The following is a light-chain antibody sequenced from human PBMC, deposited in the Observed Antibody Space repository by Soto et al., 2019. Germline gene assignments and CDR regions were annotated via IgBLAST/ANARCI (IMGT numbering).Light chain of an antibody. Sequence: SYELTQPPSVSVAPGQTARITCEEKNIGAISVHWYQQKPGQAPVLVVDDDSDRPSGIPERFSGSNSANTATLTISRVEAGDEADYYCQVWDSRRDHVVFGGGTQLTVL. CDR2: DDS. CDR3: QVWDSRRDHVV. CDR1: NIGAIS. J-gene: IGLJ7*01. V-gene: IGLV3-21*02.